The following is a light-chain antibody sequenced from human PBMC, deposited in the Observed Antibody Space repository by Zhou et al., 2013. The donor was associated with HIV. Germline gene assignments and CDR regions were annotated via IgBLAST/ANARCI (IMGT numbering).Light chain of an antibody. CDR3: QQYGSSLVT. Sequence: ESLLTQFPGTLSLSPGDRATLSCRASQSVRSHYLAWYQQKPGQAPTLLIYGASNRAPGIPDRFSGSGSGTDFTLSISRLEPEDFALYFCQQYGSSLVTFGGGTKVEIK. CDR1: QSVRSHY. V-gene: IGKV3-20*01. J-gene: IGKJ4*01. CDR2: GAS.